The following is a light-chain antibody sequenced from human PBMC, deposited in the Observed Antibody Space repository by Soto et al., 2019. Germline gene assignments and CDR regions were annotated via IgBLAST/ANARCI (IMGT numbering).Light chain of an antibody. J-gene: IGLJ3*02. CDR3: CSYAGSSALWV. V-gene: IGLV2-23*02. CDR1: RSDVGTYDL. Sequence: QSALTQPASVSGSPGQSITISCTGTRSDVGTYDLVSWYQQHPGKAPKLLIYEVTKRPSGVSNRFSGSKSGNTASLTISGLQAEDEAVYYCCSYAGSSALWVFGGGTKLTVL. CDR2: EVT.